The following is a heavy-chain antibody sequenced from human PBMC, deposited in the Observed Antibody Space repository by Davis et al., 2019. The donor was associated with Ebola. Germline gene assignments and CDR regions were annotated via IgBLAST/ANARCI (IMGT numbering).Heavy chain of an antibody. Sequence: PGGSLSLSCAGPGFISNNYDMHWVRQAPGKGREWVANIKTDGSEEHYVDSVKGRFSMSRDNAKNSLSLQLDSLRDEDTAVYYCARWGLRGNYDSWSGSDYHFDYWGQGTLVTVSS. V-gene: IGHV3-7*01. CDR1: GFISNNYD. J-gene: IGHJ4*02. D-gene: IGHD3-3*01. CDR3: ARWGLRGNYDSWSGSDYHFDY. CDR2: IKTDGSEE.